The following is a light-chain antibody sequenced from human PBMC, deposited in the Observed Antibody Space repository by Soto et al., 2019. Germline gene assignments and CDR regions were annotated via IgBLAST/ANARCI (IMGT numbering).Light chain of an antibody. Sequence: DIVMTQTPLSSPVTLGQAASISCRSSQSLVHNDGNTYLSWFQQRPGQPPRLLIYKVSDRFSGVPDRFSGSGAGTDFTLTISSLQSEDLAVYHCQQYNKWPQTFGQGTKVETK. V-gene: IGKV2-24*01. J-gene: IGKJ1*01. CDR3: QQYNKWPQT. CDR1: QSLVHNDGNTY. CDR2: KVS.